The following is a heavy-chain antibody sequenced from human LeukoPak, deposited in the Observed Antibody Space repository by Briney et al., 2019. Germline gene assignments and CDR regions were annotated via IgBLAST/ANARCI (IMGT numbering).Heavy chain of an antibody. Sequence: SETLSLTCTVSGGSISSFYWSWMRQPAGKGLEWIGRIYTSGSTNYNSSLKSRVTMSVDASKNQFSLKLTSVTAADTAVYYCARGREDGTSHPTYYFDYWGQGTLVTVSS. D-gene: IGHD5-24*01. CDR1: GGSISSFY. CDR2: IYTSGST. V-gene: IGHV4-4*07. J-gene: IGHJ4*02. CDR3: ARGREDGTSHPTYYFDY.